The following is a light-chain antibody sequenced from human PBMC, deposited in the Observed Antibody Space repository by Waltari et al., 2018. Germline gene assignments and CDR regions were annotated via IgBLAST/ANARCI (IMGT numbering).Light chain of an antibody. Sequence: QSVLTQPPSVSAAPGQKVTMSCSGSSSNIGNNDVSWYQQLPGIAPKLLIYENKKRPPGIPDRFSGSKSGTSATLGITGLQTGDEAEYYCETWDSSLSAGVFGGGTKLTVL. J-gene: IGLJ2*01. CDR2: ENK. CDR1: SSNIGNND. CDR3: ETWDSSLSAGV. V-gene: IGLV1-51*02.